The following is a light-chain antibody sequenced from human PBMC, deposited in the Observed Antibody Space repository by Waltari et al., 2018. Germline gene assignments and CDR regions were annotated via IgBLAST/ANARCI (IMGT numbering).Light chain of an antibody. CDR3: AVWNDSLTRPVI. CDR1: SSNIGTYY. V-gene: IGLV1-47*01. J-gene: IGLJ2*01. CDR2: RNN. Sequence: QSVLTQPPSASGTPGQRVNISCSGSSSNIGTYYVSWYHQLPGTAPKLLLYRNNQRPSGVPDRFSGSKSGTSASLAISGLRSEDEADYYCAVWNDSLTRPVIFGGGTKLTVL.